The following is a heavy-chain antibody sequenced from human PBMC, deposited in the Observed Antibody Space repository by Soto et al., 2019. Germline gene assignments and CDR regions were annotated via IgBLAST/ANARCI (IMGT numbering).Heavy chain of an antibody. V-gene: IGHV3-30*18. J-gene: IGHJ4*02. D-gene: IGHD6-19*01. CDR2: ISYDGSNK. CDR3: AKDQQWLLY. Sequence: GGSLRLSCAASGFTFSSYGMHWVRQAPGKGLEWVAVISYDGSNKYYADSVKGRFTISRDNSKNTLYLQMNSLRAEDTAVYYCAKDQQWLLYWGQGTLVTVSS. CDR1: GFTFSSYG.